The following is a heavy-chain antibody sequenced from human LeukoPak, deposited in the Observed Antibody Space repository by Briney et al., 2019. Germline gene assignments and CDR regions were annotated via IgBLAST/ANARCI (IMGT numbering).Heavy chain of an antibody. V-gene: IGHV3-30-3*01. D-gene: IGHD5-18*01. CDR1: GFTFSSYA. J-gene: IGHJ4*02. Sequence: GGSLRLSCAASGFTFSSYAMHWVRQAPGKGLEWVAVISYDGSNKYYADSVKGRFTISRDNSKNTLYLQMNSLRAEDTAVYYCAREPTSMGSDYWGQGTLVTVSS. CDR2: ISYDGSNK. CDR3: AREPTSMGSDY.